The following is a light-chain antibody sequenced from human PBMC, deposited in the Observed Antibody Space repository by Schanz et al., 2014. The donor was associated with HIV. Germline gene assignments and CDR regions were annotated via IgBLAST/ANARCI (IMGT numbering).Light chain of an antibody. V-gene: IGLV2-23*02. J-gene: IGLJ3*02. CDR3: AAWDDGLSGRV. Sequence: QSALTQPASVSGSPGQSITISCTGTSSDVGSYNLVSWYQQHPGKAPKLMIYEVSKRPSGVSNRFSGSKSGNTASLTISGLQAEDEADYYCAAWDDGLSGRVFGGGTKLTVL. CDR2: EVS. CDR1: SSDVGSYNL.